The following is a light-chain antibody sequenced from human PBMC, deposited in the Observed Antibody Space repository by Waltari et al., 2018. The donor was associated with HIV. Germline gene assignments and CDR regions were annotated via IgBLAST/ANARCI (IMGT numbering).Light chain of an antibody. V-gene: IGLV1-51*01. CDR1: TSNIENNY. CDR2: DTN. J-gene: IGLJ2*01. CDR3: ATWDSGLSAGV. Sequence: QSVLTQPPSVSAAPGQKVTISCSGSTSNIENNYVSWYQHLPGTAPKLLIYDTNQRPSGIPDRCSGPRSGTSATLGITGLQTGDEADYYCATWDSGLSAGVFGGGTKLTVL.